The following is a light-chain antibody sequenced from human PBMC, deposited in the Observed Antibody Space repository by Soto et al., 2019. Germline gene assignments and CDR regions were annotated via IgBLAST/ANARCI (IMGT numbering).Light chain of an antibody. CDR2: AAS. CDR3: QQYGSAPWT. J-gene: IGKJ1*01. Sequence: EIVLTQSPGTLPLSPGERATLSCRASLSVASNYVAWYQQKPGQAPRLLIYAASGRATGIPDRFSGSGSGTDFTLTIGRLALEDFQVYYCQQYGSAPWTFGQGTKLEIK. CDR1: LSVASNY. V-gene: IGKV3-20*01.